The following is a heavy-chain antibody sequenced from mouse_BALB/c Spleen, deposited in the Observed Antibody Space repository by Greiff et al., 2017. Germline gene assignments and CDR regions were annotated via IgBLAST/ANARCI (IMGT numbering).Heavy chain of an antibody. CDR1: GFTFSSFG. V-gene: IGHV5-17*02. CDR2: ISSGSSTI. J-gene: IGHJ4*01. D-gene: IGHD1-1*01. Sequence: DVMLVESGGGLVQPGGSRKLSCAASGFTFSSFGMHWVRQAPEKGLEWVAYISSGSSTIYYADTVKGRFTISRDNPKNTLFLQMTSLRSEDTAMYYCARSGTVVATYYYAMDYWGQGTSVTVSS. CDR3: ARSGTVVATYYYAMDY.